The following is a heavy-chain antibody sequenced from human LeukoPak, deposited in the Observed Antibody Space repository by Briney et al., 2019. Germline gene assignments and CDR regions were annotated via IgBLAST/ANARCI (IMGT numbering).Heavy chain of an antibody. CDR1: GFTFSSYS. Sequence: QPGGSLRLSCAASGFTFSSYSMNWVRQAPGKGLEWVSYISSSSSTIYYADSVKGRFTISRDNAKNSLYLQMNSLRAEDTAVYYCARDPPGYDFWGGYLYYFDYWGQGTLVTVSS. CDR3: ARDPPGYDFWGGYLYYFDY. J-gene: IGHJ4*02. D-gene: IGHD3-3*01. CDR2: ISSSSSTI. V-gene: IGHV3-48*01.